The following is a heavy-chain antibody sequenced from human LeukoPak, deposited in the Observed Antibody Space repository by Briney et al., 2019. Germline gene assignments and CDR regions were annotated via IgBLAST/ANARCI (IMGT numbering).Heavy chain of an antibody. CDR3: ARGSVAADRYAPYYMDI. V-gene: IGHV3-64*01. D-gene: IGHD6-13*01. Sequence: PGGSLRLSCAASGFTFSSYAMHWVRQAPGKGLEYVSAISSNGGSTYYANSVKGRFTISRDNSKNTLYLQMGSLRAEDMAVYYCARGSVAADRYAPYYMDIWGKGTTVTVSS. J-gene: IGHJ6*03. CDR1: GFTFSSYA. CDR2: ISSNGGST.